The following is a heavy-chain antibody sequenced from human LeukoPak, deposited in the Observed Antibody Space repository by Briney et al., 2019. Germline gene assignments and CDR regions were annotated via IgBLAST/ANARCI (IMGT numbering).Heavy chain of an antibody. J-gene: IGHJ6*03. CDR1: GFTFSNYW. D-gene: IGHD3-3*01. CDR2: IKQDGSEE. CDR3: ARDNGVVHGVYYMDV. Sequence: GGSLRLSCAASGFTFSNYWMTWVRQAPGKGLEWVADIKQDGSEELYVNSVRGRFTISRDNAKMSLFLQMNSLRAEDTAVYYCARDNGVVHGVYYMDVWGKGTTVTVS. V-gene: IGHV3-7*01.